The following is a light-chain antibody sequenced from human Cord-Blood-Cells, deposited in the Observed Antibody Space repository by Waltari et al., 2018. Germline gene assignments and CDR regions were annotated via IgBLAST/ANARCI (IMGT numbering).Light chain of an antibody. Sequence: EIVLTQSPAPLSLSPGERPTLPSRASQSVSSYLAWYQQKPGQAPRLLIYDASNRATGIPARFSGSGSGTDFTLTISSLEPEDFAVYYCQQRSNWIFTFGPGTKVDIK. CDR1: QSVSSY. V-gene: IGKV3-11*01. CDR3: QQRSNWIFT. CDR2: DAS. J-gene: IGKJ3*01.